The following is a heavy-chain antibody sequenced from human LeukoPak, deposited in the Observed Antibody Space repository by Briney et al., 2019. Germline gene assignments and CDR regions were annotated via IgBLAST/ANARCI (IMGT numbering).Heavy chain of an antibody. J-gene: IGHJ5*02. Sequence: ASVKVSCKASGYTFTSYGISWVRQAPGQGLEWMGWISAYNGNTNYAQEVQGRVSMTTNTSTTTAYLELRSLRSDDTAVYYCARGGGLVPGTWFDPWGQGTLVTVSS. CDR2: ISAYNGNT. D-gene: IGHD6-19*01. CDR3: ARGGGLVPGTWFDP. V-gene: IGHV1-18*01. CDR1: GYTFTSYG.